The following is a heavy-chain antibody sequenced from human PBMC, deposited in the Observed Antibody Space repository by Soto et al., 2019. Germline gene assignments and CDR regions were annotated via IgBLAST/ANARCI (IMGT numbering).Heavy chain of an antibody. CDR3: ARDNGLAGSFDP. V-gene: IGHV3-48*02. CDR2: ISYTSTTI. J-gene: IGHJ5*02. CDR1: GFTFSTYS. Sequence: GGSLRLSCAASGFTFSTYSMNWVRQAPGKGLEWISYISYTSTTIYYADSVRGRFTISRDNAKNSLFPQMNSLRDEDTAVYYCARDNGLAGSFDPWGQGTLVTVSS. D-gene: IGHD2-21*01.